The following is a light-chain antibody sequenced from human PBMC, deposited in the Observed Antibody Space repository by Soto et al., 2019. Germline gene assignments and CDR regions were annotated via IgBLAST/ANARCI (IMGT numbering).Light chain of an antibody. CDR1: SSDVGSYNL. CDR2: EGS. Sequence: QSALTQPASVSGSPGQSITISCTGTSSDVGSYNLVSWYQQHPGKVPKPMIYEGSKRPSGVSDRFSGSKSGNTASLTISGLQAEDEADYYCCSYAGSSTFVFGGGTKLTVL. CDR3: CSYAGSSTFV. V-gene: IGLV2-23*03. J-gene: IGLJ2*01.